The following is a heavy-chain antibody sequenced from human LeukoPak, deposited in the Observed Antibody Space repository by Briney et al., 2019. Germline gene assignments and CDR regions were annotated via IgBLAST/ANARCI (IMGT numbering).Heavy chain of an antibody. V-gene: IGHV3-53*01. CDR3: ARGDDSGYYDYFDY. D-gene: IGHD3-22*01. J-gene: IGHJ4*02. CDR1: GFTVDSNY. CDR2: IYTGGNT. Sequence: GGSLRLSCAASGFTVDSNYLSWVRQAPGKGLESVSTIYTGGNTYYAASVKGRFTISRDFSKNTVFLHINSLRAEDTAMYYCARGDDSGYYDYFDYWGQGALVTVSS.